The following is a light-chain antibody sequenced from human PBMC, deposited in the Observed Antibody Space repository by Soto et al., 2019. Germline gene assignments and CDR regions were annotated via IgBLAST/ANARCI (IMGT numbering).Light chain of an antibody. J-gene: IGKJ1*01. Sequence: ETVMTQSPATLSVSPGERATLSCRASQSVNTDLAWFQKKPGQAPRLLIYRASTRATGIPARFSGGGSGTEFTLTISGLQSEDFAVYYSQQHDNWPRTFGQGTKVDIK. V-gene: IGKV3-15*01. CDR3: QQHDNWPRT. CDR1: QSVNTD. CDR2: RAS.